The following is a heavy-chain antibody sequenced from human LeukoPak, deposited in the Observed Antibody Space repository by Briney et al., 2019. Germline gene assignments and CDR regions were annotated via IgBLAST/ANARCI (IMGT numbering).Heavy chain of an antibody. CDR3: ARHNGYYDSSGYSQYYFDY. J-gene: IGHJ4*02. Sequence: PSETLSLTCTVSGGSMDKYYWNWIRQPPGKGLEWIGYIYYSGSTNYNPSLKSRVTISVDTSKNQFSLKLSSVTAADTAVYYCARHNGYYDSSGYSQYYFDYWGQGTLVTVSS. D-gene: IGHD3-22*01. CDR1: GGSMDKYY. CDR2: IYYSGST. V-gene: IGHV4-59*08.